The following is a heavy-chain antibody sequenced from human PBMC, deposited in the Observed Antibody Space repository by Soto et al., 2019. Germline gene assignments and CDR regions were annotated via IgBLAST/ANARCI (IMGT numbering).Heavy chain of an antibody. D-gene: IGHD3-16*01. CDR1: VYTFTKYG. V-gene: IGHV1-18*01. CDR3: AREMAGLGGEYDY. CDR2: ISGSRGNA. J-gene: IGHJ4*02. Sequence: QVQLVQAGAEVKNPGASVKVSCKTSVYTFTKYGVGWVRQDPGQGLEWMGWISGSRGNANYAEKVQGRITLTTDTSTSTAYIELRSLRSDDTAVYYCAREMAGLGGEYDYWGQGTLVTVSS.